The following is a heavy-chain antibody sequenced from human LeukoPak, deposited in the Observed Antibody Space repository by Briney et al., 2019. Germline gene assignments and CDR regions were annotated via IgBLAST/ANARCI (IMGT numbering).Heavy chain of an antibody. CDR1: GFTFSSYA. CDR3: VNDYCGADCHL. CDR2: IINNGGST. J-gene: IGHJ4*02. V-gene: IGHV3-64D*06. D-gene: IGHD2-21*02. Sequence: GSLRLSCSTSGFTFSSYAMNWVRQAPGKGLEYVSGIINNGGSTYYADSVKGRFTVSRDNSKNTLFLQMSSLRSGDTAVYYCVNDYCGADCHLWGQGTLVTVST.